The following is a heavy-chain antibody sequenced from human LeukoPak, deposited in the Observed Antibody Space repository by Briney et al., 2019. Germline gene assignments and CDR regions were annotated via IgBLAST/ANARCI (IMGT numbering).Heavy chain of an antibody. CDR2: INAGNGNT. V-gene: IGHV1-3*01. CDR3: AREKYSSGWYGY. CDR1: GYTFTSYA. D-gene: IGHD6-19*01. J-gene: IGHJ4*02. Sequence: ASVNVSCKASGYTFTSYAMHWVRQATGQRLEWMGWINAGNGNTKYSQKFQGRVTITRDTSASTAYMELSSLRSEDTAVYYCAREKYSSGWYGYWGQGTLVTVSS.